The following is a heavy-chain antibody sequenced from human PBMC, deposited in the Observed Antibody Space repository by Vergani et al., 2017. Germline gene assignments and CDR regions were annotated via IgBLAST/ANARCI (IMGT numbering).Heavy chain of an antibody. CDR1: GGSISSYY. CDR3: ARETXYYDSSGYYPLFDY. D-gene: IGHD3-22*01. Sequence: QVQLQESGPGLVKPSETLSLTCTVSGGSISSYYWSWIRQPPGKGLEWIGYIYYSGSTNYNPSLKSRVTISVDTSKNQFSLKLSSVTAADTAVYYCARETXYYDSSGYYPLFDYWGQGTLVTVSS. V-gene: IGHV4-59*01. J-gene: IGHJ4*02. CDR2: IYYSGST.